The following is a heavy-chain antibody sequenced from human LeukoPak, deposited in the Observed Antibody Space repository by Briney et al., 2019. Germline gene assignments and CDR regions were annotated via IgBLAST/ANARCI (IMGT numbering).Heavy chain of an antibody. CDR3: ARHLFQDYGPMDV. V-gene: IGHV5-51*01. J-gene: IGHJ6*02. D-gene: IGHD4-17*01. CDR2: IYPGDSDT. Sequence: GESLKISCQGSGYNFPSYWIAWVRQMPEKGLEYMGIIYPGDSDTRYSPSFQGQVTISADKSISTAYLQWSSLKASDTAMYYCARHLFQDYGPMDVWGQGTTVTVFS. CDR1: GYNFPSYW.